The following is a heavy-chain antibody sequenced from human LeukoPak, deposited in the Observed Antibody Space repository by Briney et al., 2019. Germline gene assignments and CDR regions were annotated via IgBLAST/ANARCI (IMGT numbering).Heavy chain of an antibody. Sequence: PSETLSLTCSVYGGSFSGYYWSWIRQPPGKELEWIGEINDSGSSNYNPALKSRVTMSVDTSKNQFSLRLNSVTAADTAVYYCARVGAPDNYYYYYMDVWGKGTTVTVSS. J-gene: IGHJ6*03. V-gene: IGHV4-34*01. D-gene: IGHD1-26*01. CDR2: INDSGSS. CDR3: ARVGAPDNYYYYYMDV. CDR1: GGSFSGYY.